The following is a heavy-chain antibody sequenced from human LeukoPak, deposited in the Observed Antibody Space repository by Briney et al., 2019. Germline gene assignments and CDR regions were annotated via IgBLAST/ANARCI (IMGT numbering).Heavy chain of an antibody. Sequence: QTGGPLRLSCAASGFTFSSYAMSWVRQAPGKGLEWVSAISGSGGSTYYADSVKGRFTISRDNSKNTLYLQMNSLRAEDTAVYYCAKDPTTEGYFDYWGQGTLVTVSS. J-gene: IGHJ4*02. V-gene: IGHV3-23*01. CDR1: GFTFSSYA. CDR3: AKDPTTEGYFDY. CDR2: ISGSGGST.